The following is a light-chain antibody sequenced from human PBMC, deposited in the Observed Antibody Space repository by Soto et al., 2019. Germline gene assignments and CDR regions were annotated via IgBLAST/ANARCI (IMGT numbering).Light chain of an antibody. CDR1: QSISSW. J-gene: IGKJ5*01. CDR2: KAS. CDR3: QQYNSYPIT. Sequence: DIQMTQSPSTLSASGGDRVSITCRASQSISSWLAWYQQKPGKAPKLLIYKASSLESGVPSRFSGSGSGTEFTLTISSLQPDDFATYYCQQYNSYPITFGQGTRWRL. V-gene: IGKV1-5*03.